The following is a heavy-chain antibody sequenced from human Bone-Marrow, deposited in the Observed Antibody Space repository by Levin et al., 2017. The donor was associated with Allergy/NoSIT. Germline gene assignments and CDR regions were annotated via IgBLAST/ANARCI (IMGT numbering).Heavy chain of an antibody. V-gene: IGHV1-69*13. CDR1: GGTFSNYG. CDR2: IIPIFTTT. D-gene: IGHD4-17*01. CDR3: ARGGLTTVTHGYYFDY. J-gene: IGHJ4*02. Sequence: ASVKVSCKASGGTFSNYGITWMRQAPGQGLQWMGEIIPIFTTTNYAQKFQGRVTITADESTSTVYMELSSLRSEDTAMYYCARGGLTTVTHGYYFDYWGQGTLVTVSS.